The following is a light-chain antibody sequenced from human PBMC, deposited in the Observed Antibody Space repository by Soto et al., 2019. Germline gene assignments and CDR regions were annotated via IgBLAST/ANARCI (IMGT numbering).Light chain of an antibody. CDR3: SSYTSGTTLYV. Sequence: QSVLTQPPSASETPGQRVTISCSGSSSNIGSNHVYWYQHLPGTAPKLLIYRNYLRPSGVPDRFSASKSATSASLAISGLRSDDEADYYCSSYTSGTTLYVFGTGTKLTVL. J-gene: IGLJ1*01. CDR2: RNY. CDR1: SSNIGSNH. V-gene: IGLV1-47*01.